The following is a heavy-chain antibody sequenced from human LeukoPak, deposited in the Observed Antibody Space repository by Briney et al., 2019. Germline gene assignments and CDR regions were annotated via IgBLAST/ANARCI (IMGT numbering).Heavy chain of an antibody. CDR1: GFTFRNYW. CDR3: ARWGGGFDY. D-gene: IGHD3-10*01. Sequence: GGSLRLSCAASGFTFRNYWVSWVRQAPGKGLEWVANIKPDGSVQTYVDPVKGRFTISRDNAKNSLYLQMNSLRTEDTAVYYCARWGGGFDYWGQGTLVTVSS. J-gene: IGHJ4*02. CDR2: IKPDGSVQ. V-gene: IGHV3-7*04.